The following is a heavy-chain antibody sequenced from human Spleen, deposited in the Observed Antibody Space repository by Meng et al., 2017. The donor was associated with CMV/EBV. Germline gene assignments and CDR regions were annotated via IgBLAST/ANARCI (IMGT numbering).Heavy chain of an antibody. D-gene: IGHD3-16*01. J-gene: IGHJ4*02. CDR3: AILGASTYTTDFDY. Sequence: GSLRLSCAVYGESFSGYYWSWIRQPPGKGLEWIGQINYSGSTNYNPSLKSRVTISLDTSKNQFSLKLSSVTAADTAVYYCAILGASTYTTDFDYWGQGTLVTVSS. V-gene: IGHV4-34*01. CDR2: INYSGST. CDR1: GESFSGYY.